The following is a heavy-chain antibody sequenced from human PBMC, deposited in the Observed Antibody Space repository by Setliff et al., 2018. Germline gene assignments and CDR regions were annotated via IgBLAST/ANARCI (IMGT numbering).Heavy chain of an antibody. CDR3: ARDMGQPYYFES. Sequence: SETLSLTCSVSGGSISGSHYSWVWMRQPPGKRLEWIGSTYYNGTAYYNPSLQSRVAISVDTSKRQFSLKLGSAAAADTAVYYCARDMGQPYYFESWGLGTLVTVSS. CDR1: GGSISGSHYS. J-gene: IGHJ4*02. CDR2: TYYNGTA. V-gene: IGHV4-39*07. D-gene: IGHD1-1*01.